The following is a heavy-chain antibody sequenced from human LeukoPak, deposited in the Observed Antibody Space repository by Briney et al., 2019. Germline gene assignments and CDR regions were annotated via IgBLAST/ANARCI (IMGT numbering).Heavy chain of an antibody. Sequence: PGGSLRLSCVASGFTFSTSWVTWVRQAPGKGLEWVANIDKHGSGKYYVDSVKGRFAISRDYASNSVFLQMDSLRAEDTSVYYCARDAGWGYYDLWGQRTPVTVSS. V-gene: IGHV3-7*01. CDR3: ARDAGWGYYDL. D-gene: IGHD1-26*01. CDR2: IDKHGSGK. J-gene: IGHJ4*02. CDR1: GFTFSTSW.